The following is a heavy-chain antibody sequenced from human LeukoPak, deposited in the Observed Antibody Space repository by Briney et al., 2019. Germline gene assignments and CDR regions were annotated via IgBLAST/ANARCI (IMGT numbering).Heavy chain of an antibody. J-gene: IGHJ3*01. D-gene: IGHD1-26*01. CDR2: ISGSGGST. CDR3: AKVGCGSHDALDV. CDR1: GFTFSNYA. Sequence: QPGRSMRLSCAASGFTFSNYAMTWVRQAPGKGLEWVSCISGSGGSTYYADSVEGRFTISRDNSRNTLYLQMNSLRAEDTAVYYCAKVGCGSHDALDVWGQGTMVTVSS. V-gene: IGHV3-23*01.